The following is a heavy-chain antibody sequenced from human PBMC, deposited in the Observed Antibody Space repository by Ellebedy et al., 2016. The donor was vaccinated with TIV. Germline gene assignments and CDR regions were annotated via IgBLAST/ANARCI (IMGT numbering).Heavy chain of an antibody. D-gene: IGHD4-17*01. Sequence: ASVKVSCKGSGYIFTNYWINWVRQMPGKGLEWMGRIDPSDSDTNYSPSFQGHVTMSADKAISTAYLQWGGLKASDTAIYYCATRDFGDCDSWGQGTLVTVSS. CDR1: GYIFTNYW. CDR3: ATRDFGDCDS. J-gene: IGHJ4*02. CDR2: IDPSDSDT. V-gene: IGHV5-10-1*01.